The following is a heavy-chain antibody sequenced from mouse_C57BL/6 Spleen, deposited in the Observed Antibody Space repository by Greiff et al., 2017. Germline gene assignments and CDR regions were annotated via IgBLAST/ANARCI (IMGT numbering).Heavy chain of an antibody. D-gene: IGHD2-4*01. J-gene: IGHJ2*01. CDR2: ISYDGSN. V-gene: IGHV3-6*01. CDR3: ARDSYDYDEEFDY. CDR1: GYSITSGYY. Sequence: EVQRVESGPGLVKPSQSLSLTCSVTGYSITSGYYWNWIRQFPGNKLEWMGYISYDGSNNYNPSLKNRISITRDTSKNQFFLKLNSVTTEDTATYYCARDSYDYDEEFDYWGQGTTLTVSS.